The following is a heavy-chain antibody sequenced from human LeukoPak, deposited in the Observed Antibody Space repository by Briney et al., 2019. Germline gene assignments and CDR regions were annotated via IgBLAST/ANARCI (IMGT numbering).Heavy chain of an antibody. V-gene: IGHV1-2*06. CDR1: GYTFTGYY. CDR3: ARSPLTYCSSTSCYGLDP. CDR2: INPNSGGT. D-gene: IGHD2-2*01. Sequence: VASVKVSCEASGYTFTGYYMHWVRQAPGQGLEWMGRINPNSGGTNYAQKFQGRVTMTRDTSISTAYMELSRLRSDDTAVYYCARSPLTYCSSTSCYGLDPWGQGTLVTVSS. J-gene: IGHJ5*02.